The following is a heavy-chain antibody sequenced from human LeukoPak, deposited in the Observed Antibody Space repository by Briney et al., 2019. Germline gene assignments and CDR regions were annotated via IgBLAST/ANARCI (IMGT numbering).Heavy chain of an antibody. V-gene: IGHV3-23*01. CDR2: ISGSGGST. Sequence: GGSLRLSCAASGFTFSSYAMSWVRQAPGKGLEWVSAISGSGGSTYYADSVKGRFTISRDNSKNTLYLQMNSLRAEDTAVYYCAKDRKPYGSGSYYGYWGQGTLVTVSS. CDR3: AKDRKPYGSGSYYGY. D-gene: IGHD3-10*01. J-gene: IGHJ4*02. CDR1: GFTFSSYA.